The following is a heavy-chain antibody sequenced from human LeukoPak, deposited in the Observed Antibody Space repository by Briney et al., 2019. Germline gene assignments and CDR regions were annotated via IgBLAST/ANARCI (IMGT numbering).Heavy chain of an antibody. CDR3: AFSVGATMGFDY. CDR2: IIPNSGGT. J-gene: IGHJ4*02. CDR1: GYTFTGYY. D-gene: IGHD1-26*01. Sequence: ASVKVSCKASGYTFTGYYMHWVRQAPGQGLEWMGWIIPNSGGTDYAQKFQGRVTMTRDTSISTAYMELSRLRSDDTAVYYCAFSVGATMGFDYWGQGTLVTVSS. V-gene: IGHV1-2*02.